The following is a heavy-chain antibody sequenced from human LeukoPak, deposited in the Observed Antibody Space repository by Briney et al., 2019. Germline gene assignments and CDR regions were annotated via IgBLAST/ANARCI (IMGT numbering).Heavy chain of an antibody. CDR1: DDSISRDF. CDR2: IRYSGRT. D-gene: IGHD6-19*01. V-gene: IGHV4-59*01. Sequence: SETLSLTCTASDDSISRDFWTWIRHPPGKGLELIGYIRYSGRTEYNPSLKSRVTISIQTSKNQFSLKLTSVAAADTAIYYCAGLPDVSGWPFDYWGQGILVTVSS. J-gene: IGHJ4*02. CDR3: AGLPDVSGWPFDY.